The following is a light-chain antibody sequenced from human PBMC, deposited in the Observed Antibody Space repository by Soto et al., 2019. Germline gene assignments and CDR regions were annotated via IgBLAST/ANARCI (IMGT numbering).Light chain of an antibody. CDR3: MQTTHWPYT. CDR1: QSLVNSDGNTY. Sequence: DVVMTQSPLSLPVTLGQPASISCRSSQSLVNSDGNTYLSWFHQRPGQPPRRLIYKVSNRDSGVPDRFSGSYSGTDFTLKVSRVEAEDVGVYHCMQTTHWPYTFGQGTKLEIK. CDR2: KVS. V-gene: IGKV2-30*01. J-gene: IGKJ2*01.